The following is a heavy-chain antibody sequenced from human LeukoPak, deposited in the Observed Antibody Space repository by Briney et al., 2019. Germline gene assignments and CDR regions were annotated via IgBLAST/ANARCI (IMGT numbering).Heavy chain of an antibody. D-gene: IGHD3-22*01. CDR2: ISPSGGST. CDR3: ATSITMIVVVKPRDAFDI. J-gene: IGHJ3*02. V-gene: IGHV1-46*01. CDR1: GYTFTSNY. Sequence: ASVKVSCKAFGYTFTSNYMHWVRQAPGQGPEWMGVISPSGGSTTYAQKFQGRVTLTRDMSTSTDYMELSSLRSEDTAVYYCATSITMIVVVKPRDAFDIWGQGTMVTVSS.